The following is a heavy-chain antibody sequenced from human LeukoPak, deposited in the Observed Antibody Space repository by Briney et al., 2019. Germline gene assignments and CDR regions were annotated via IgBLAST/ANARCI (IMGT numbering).Heavy chain of an antibody. J-gene: IGHJ4*02. CDR3: AKDLGSSSSGY. CDR2: IPYDGSNK. D-gene: IGHD6-6*01. Sequence: PGGSLRLSCAASGFTFDDYGMHWVRQAPGKGLEWVAVIPYDGSNKYYADSVKGRFTISRDNSKNTLYLQMNSLRAEDTAVYYCAKDLGSSSSGYWGQGTLVTVSS. V-gene: IGHV3-30*18. CDR1: GFTFDDYG.